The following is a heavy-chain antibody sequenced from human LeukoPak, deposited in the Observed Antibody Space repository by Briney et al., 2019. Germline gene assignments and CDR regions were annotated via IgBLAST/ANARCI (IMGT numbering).Heavy chain of an antibody. J-gene: IGHJ6*02. D-gene: IGHD6-19*01. V-gene: IGHV4-61*01. CDR1: GGSVSTSTYY. CDR3: ARVRSSGWYSMDV. Sequence: SETLSLTCTVSGGSVSTSTYYWSWIRQPPGKGLEWIGYVFYSGSTNYNPSLKSRVTISVDTSKNQFSLKLSSVTAADTAVYYCARVRSSGWYSMDVWGQGTTVTVSS. CDR2: VFYSGST.